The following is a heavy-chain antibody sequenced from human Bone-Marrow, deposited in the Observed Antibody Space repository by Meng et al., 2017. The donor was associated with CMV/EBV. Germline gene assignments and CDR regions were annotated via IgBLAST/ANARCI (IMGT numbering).Heavy chain of an antibody. CDR3: ARGAGYVFDP. CDR1: GFTFDDYA. D-gene: IGHD3-16*01. Sequence: GESLKISCAASGFTFDDYAMHWVRQAPGKGLEWVSYISVGGSTIYYTDSVKGRFTISRDNAKNSLYLQMNSLRAEDTAVYYCARGAGYVFDPWGQGTLVTVYS. CDR2: ISVGGSTI. J-gene: IGHJ5*02. V-gene: IGHV3-48*03.